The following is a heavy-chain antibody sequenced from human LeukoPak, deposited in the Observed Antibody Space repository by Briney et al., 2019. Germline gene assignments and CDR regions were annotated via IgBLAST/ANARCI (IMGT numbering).Heavy chain of an antibody. J-gene: IGHJ3*02. CDR1: GFTFSNYA. CDR3: AKYCSGGSCYSSGAFDI. CDR2: INGGGGST. V-gene: IGHV3-23*01. Sequence: GTLRLSCAASGFTFSNYAMNWVRQAPGKGLEWVSSINGGGGSTYYADSVKGRFTIFRDNSKNTLYLQMNSLRAEDTAVYYCAKYCSGGSCYSSGAFDIWGQGTMVTVSS. D-gene: IGHD2-15*01.